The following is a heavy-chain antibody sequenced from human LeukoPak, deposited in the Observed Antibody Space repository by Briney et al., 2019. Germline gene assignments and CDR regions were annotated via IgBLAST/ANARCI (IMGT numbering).Heavy chain of an antibody. Sequence: PGGSLRLSCAASGFTFSNYAMHWVRQAPGKGLEYVSAISDSGGSTYYANSVKGRFSISRDNSKNTLYLQMGSLRAEDMAMYYCARSAGRFGSGGSCYDYWGQGTLVTVSS. CDR1: GFTFSNYA. V-gene: IGHV3-64*01. D-gene: IGHD2-15*01. CDR2: ISDSGGST. CDR3: ARSAGRFGSGGSCYDY. J-gene: IGHJ4*02.